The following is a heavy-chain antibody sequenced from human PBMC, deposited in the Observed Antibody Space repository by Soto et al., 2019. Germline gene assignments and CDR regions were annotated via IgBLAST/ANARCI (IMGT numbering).Heavy chain of an antibody. V-gene: IGHV4-4*02. J-gene: IGHJ4*02. CDR3: ARDPHYYDPLDY. D-gene: IGHD3-22*01. CDR2: IYHSGST. CDR1: GGSISSSNW. Sequence: PSETLSLTCAVSGGSISSSNWWSWVRQPPGKGLEWIGEIYHSGSTNYNPSLKSRVTISVDKSKNQFPLKLSSVTAADTAVYYCARDPHYYDPLDYWGQGTLVTVSS.